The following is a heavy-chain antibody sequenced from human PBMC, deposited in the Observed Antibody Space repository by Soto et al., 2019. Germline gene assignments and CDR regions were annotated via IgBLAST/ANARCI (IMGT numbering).Heavy chain of an antibody. V-gene: IGHV3-23*01. CDR2: ISDGGDLT. CDR3: ARDQSQGQMLLPYFDY. J-gene: IGHJ4*02. D-gene: IGHD3-10*02. Sequence: VQLLESGGGLAQPGGSLRLSCAASGFAFTGHPMSWVRQAPEKGLEWVAGISDGGDLTYNADSVKGRFTISRDNARDSLLLQMNSLRAGDTGVYFCARDQSQGQMLLPYFDYWGQGTLVTVSS. CDR1: GFAFTGHP.